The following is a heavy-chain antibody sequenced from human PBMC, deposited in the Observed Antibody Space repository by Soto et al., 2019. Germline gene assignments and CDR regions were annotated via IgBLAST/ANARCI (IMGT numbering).Heavy chain of an antibody. CDR2: IIPIFGTA. Sequence: SVKVSCKASGGTFSSYAISWVRQAPGQGLEWMGGIIPIFGTANYAQKFQGRVTITADESTSTAYMELSSLRSEDTAVYYCAGTYDSSGYSFGYWGQGTLVTVSS. CDR1: GGTFSSYA. CDR3: AGTYDSSGYSFGY. D-gene: IGHD3-22*01. V-gene: IGHV1-69*13. J-gene: IGHJ4*02.